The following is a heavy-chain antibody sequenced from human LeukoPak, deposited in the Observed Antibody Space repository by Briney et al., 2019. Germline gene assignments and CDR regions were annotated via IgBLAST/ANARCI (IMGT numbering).Heavy chain of an antibody. CDR1: GGSISSSSYY. CDR2: IYYSGST. Sequence: PSETLSLTCTVSGGSISSSSYYWGWIRQPPGKGLEWIGSIYYSGSTYYNPSLKSRVTISVDTSKNQFSLKLSSVTAADTAVYYCARDSGSGGQGYDAFDIWGQGTMVTVSS. CDR3: ARDSGSGGQGYDAFDI. D-gene: IGHD2-15*01. V-gene: IGHV4-39*07. J-gene: IGHJ3*02.